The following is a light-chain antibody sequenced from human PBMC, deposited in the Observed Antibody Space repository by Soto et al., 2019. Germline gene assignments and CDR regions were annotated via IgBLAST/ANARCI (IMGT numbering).Light chain of an antibody. CDR2: QDS. J-gene: IGLJ2*01. CDR3: QACDSSTVV. Sequence: SYELTQQPSVSVSPGQTASITCSGDKLGDKYACWYQQKPGQSPVLVIYQDSKRPSGIPERFSGSNSGNTATLTISGTQAMDEADYYCQACDSSTVVFGGGTKVTGL. V-gene: IGLV3-1*01. CDR1: KLGDKY.